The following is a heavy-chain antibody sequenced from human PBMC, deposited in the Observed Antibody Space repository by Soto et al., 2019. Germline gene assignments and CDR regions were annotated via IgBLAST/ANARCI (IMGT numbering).Heavy chain of an antibody. CDR3: ARDTGTAAGVYYYYGMDV. CDR1: GYTYTSYA. Sequence: GXSGKGSCKASGYTYTSYAMHWVRQAPGQRLEWMGWINAGNGNTKYSQKFQGGVTITRDTSASTAYMELSSLRSEDTAVYYCARDTGTAAGVYYYYGMDVWRQGTAVTVSS. CDR2: INAGNGNT. D-gene: IGHD6-13*01. V-gene: IGHV1-3*01. J-gene: IGHJ6*02.